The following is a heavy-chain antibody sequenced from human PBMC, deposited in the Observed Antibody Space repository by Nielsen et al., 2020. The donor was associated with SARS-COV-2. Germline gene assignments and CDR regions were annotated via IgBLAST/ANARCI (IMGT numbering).Heavy chain of an antibody. CDR3: ARFGGIVVVVAAISGEGFFDY. CDR2: IGGNGRNI. V-gene: IGHV3-48*03. D-gene: IGHD2-15*01. J-gene: IGHJ4*02. Sequence: WIRQPPGKALEWLSYIGGNGRNIFYADSVKGRFTISRDNAENSLSLQMNSLRAEDTAVYYCARFGGIVVVVAAISGEGFFDYWGQGTLVTVSS.